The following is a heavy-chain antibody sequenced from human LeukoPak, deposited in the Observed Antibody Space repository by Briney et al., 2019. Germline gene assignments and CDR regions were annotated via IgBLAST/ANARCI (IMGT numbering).Heavy chain of an antibody. D-gene: IGHD2-2*03. CDR1: GGTFSSYA. CDR2: IIPIFGTA. Sequence: SVKVSCKASGGTFSSYAISWVRQAPGQGLEWMGGIIPIFGTANYAQKFQGRVTITADESTSTAYMELSSLRSEDTAVYYCASGYCSSTSCRSSYYYYMDVWGKGTTVTVSS. CDR3: ASGYCSSTSCRSSYYYYMDV. J-gene: IGHJ6*03. V-gene: IGHV1-69*01.